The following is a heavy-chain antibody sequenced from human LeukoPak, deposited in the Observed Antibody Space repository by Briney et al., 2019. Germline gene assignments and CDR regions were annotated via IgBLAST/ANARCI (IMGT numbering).Heavy chain of an antibody. V-gene: IGHV3-7*01. J-gene: IGHJ4*02. D-gene: IGHD1-7*01. CDR2: IKGSDK. CDR3: ARDVDWNYDL. CDR1: GFTFSNYW. Sequence: PGGSLRLSCVGSGFTFSNYWMNWVRQAPGKGLEWVANIKGSDKGHVDSVKGRFSVSRDDARNSLYLQMDSLRAEDTAVYYCARDVDWNYDLWGQGTLVTVSS.